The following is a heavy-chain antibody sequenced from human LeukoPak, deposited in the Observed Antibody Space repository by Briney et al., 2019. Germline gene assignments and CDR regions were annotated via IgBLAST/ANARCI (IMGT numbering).Heavy chain of an antibody. Sequence: SVKVSCKASGYTFTSYDINWVRQATGRGLEWMGWKNPNSGRTGFAQKFQGRLTMTMNTSISTAYMELSSLTSEDTAVYYCARGPVSTHGMDVWGQGTTVTVSS. D-gene: IGHD2-2*01. J-gene: IGHJ6*02. CDR3: ARGPVSTHGMDV. CDR1: GYTFTSYD. CDR2: KNPNSGRT. V-gene: IGHV1-8*01.